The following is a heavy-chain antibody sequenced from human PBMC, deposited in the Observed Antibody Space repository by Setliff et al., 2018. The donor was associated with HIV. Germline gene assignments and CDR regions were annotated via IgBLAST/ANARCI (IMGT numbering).Heavy chain of an antibody. J-gene: IGHJ3*01. D-gene: IGHD3-10*01. CDR3: AKDSRRGDAYNVGVFDF. CDR2: ISGSGGTK. V-gene: IGHV3-23*01. CDR1: EFTFSSYA. Sequence: GGSLRLSCVASEFTFSSYAMNWVRQAPGKGLEWVSTISGSGGTKYYADSVKGRFTISRDNSKDTLYLQMDSLRAEDTAIYYCAKDSRRGDAYNVGVFDFWGQGTMVTVSS.